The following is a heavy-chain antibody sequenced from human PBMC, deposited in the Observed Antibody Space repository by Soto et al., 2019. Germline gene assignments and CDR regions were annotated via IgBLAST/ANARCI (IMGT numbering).Heavy chain of an antibody. CDR2: MNPNSGNT. CDR3: ARRRYYYDSSGYYYPGRDAFDI. CDR1: GYTFTSYD. V-gene: IGHV1-8*01. Sequence: ASVKVSCKASGYTFTSYDINWVRQTTGQGLEWMGWMNPNSGNTGYAQKFQGRVTMTRNTSISTAYMELSSLRSEDTAVYYCARRRYYYDSSGYYYPGRDAFDIWGQGTMVTVSS. J-gene: IGHJ3*02. D-gene: IGHD3-22*01.